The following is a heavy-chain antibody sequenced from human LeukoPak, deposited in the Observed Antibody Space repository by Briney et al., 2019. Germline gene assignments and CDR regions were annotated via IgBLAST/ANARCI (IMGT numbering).Heavy chain of an antibody. CDR3: ARVSATKWELYDY. J-gene: IGHJ4*02. Sequence: ASVKVSCKASGYTFTVYYMHWVRQAPGQGLEWMGWINPNSGGTNYAQKFQGRVTMTRDTSISTAYMELSRLRSDDTAVYYCARVSATKWELYDYWGQGTLGTVSS. V-gene: IGHV1-2*02. CDR1: GYTFTVYY. CDR2: INPNSGGT. D-gene: IGHD1-26*01.